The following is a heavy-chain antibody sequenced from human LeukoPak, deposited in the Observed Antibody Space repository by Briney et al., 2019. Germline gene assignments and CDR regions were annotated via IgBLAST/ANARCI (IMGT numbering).Heavy chain of an antibody. D-gene: IGHD2-2*01. CDR2: INPNSGGT. Sequence: GASVTVSCKASGYTFTGYYMHWVRQAPGQGLEWMGWINPNSGGTNYAQKFQGRVTMTRDTSISTAYMELTRLRSDDTAVYYCARDVGEYCSSTNCYASHYWGQGTLVTVSS. CDR1: GYTFTGYY. CDR3: ARDVGEYCSSTNCYASHY. J-gene: IGHJ4*02. V-gene: IGHV1-2*02.